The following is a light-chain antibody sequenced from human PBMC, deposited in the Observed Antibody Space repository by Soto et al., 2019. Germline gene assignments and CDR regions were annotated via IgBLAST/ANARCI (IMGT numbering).Light chain of an antibody. V-gene: IGLV2-8*01. CDR2: EVV. Sequence: QSVLTQPPSASGSPGQSVTISCTGTKNDIGVYDFVSWYQHHPGKAPRLIIYEVVQRPSGLPDRFSGTKSGNTASLTVSGLQAADEADYFCMSYAGSNTYVFGSGTKVTV. CDR1: KNDIGVYDF. J-gene: IGLJ1*01. CDR3: MSYAGSNTYV.